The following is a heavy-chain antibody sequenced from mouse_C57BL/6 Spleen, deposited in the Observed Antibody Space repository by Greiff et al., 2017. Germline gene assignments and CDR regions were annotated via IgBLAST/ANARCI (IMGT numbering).Heavy chain of an antibody. Sequence: VKLVESGAELVKPGASVKISCKASGYAFSSYWMNWVKQRPGKGLEWIGQIYPGDGDTNYNGKFKGKATLTADKSSSTAYMQLSSLTSEDSAVYFCARPGSSYGDYWGQGTSVTVSS. CDR3: ARPGSSYGDY. CDR1: GYAFSSYW. V-gene: IGHV1-80*01. CDR2: IYPGDGDT. D-gene: IGHD1-1*01. J-gene: IGHJ4*01.